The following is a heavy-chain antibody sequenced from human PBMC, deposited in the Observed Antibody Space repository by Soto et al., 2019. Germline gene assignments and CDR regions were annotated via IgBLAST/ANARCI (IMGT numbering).Heavy chain of an antibody. V-gene: IGHV3-11*01. D-gene: IGHD2-21*01. CDR1: GFTFSDYY. CDR3: AGEDRLLLIAIAVRVWYYYGMDV. Sequence: QVQLVESGGGLVKPGGSLRLSCAGSGFTFSDYYMNWIRQAPGKGLEWVSYISASGDTIYYAESVKGRFTISRDNARNSLYLQMNNLRDEDTAVYYCAGEDRLLLIAIAVRVWYYYGMDVWGQGSTSPSP. CDR2: ISASGDTI. J-gene: IGHJ6*02.